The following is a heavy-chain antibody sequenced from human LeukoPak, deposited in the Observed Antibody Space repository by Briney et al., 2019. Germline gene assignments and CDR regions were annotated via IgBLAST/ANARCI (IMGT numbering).Heavy chain of an antibody. V-gene: IGHV3-30*18. CDR2: ISSCGNNK. CDR1: GFIFSAFY. J-gene: IGHJ3*01. CDR3: VKGGGASAPYASDV. D-gene: IGHD2-15*01. Sequence: GGPLTLSCTASGFIFSAFYMHWVRQAPGKGPEWLADISSCGNNKYYGDSMKGRFTISRDNSKNMVFLQINSLRLEDTALYFCVKGGGASAPYASDVWGQGTMVSVSS.